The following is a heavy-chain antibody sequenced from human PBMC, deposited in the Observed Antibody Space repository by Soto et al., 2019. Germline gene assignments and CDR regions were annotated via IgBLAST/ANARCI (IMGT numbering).Heavy chain of an antibody. J-gene: IGHJ4*02. CDR1: GFTFSSYA. CDR2: ISGSGGST. D-gene: IGHD3-22*01. Sequence: GGSLRLSCAASGFTFSSYAMSWVRQGPGKGLEWVSAISGSGGSTYYADSVKGRFTISRDNSKNTLYLQMNSLRAEDTAVYYCAKDRVGNYYDSSGVPGYWGQGTLVTVSS. V-gene: IGHV3-23*01. CDR3: AKDRVGNYYDSSGVPGY.